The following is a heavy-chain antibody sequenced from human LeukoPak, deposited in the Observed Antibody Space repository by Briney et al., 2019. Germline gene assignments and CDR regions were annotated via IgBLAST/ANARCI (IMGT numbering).Heavy chain of an antibody. V-gene: IGHV1-69*02. CDR2: IIPILGIA. CDR3: AMGTSGSYYLVPFDY. CDR1: GYTFTGYY. D-gene: IGHD1-26*01. J-gene: IGHJ4*02. Sequence: GASVKVSCKASGYTFTGYYMHWVRQAPGQGLEWMGRIIPILGIANYAQKFQGRVTITTDESTSTAYMELSSLRSEDTAVYYCAMGTSGSYYLVPFDYWGQGTLVTVSS.